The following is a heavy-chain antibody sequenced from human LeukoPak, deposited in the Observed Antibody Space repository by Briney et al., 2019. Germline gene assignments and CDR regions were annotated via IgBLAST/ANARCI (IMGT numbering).Heavy chain of an antibody. Sequence: PSQTLSLTCTVSGGSISSGSYYWSWIRQPAGKGLEWIGRIYTSGSTNYNPSRKSRVTISVDTSKNQFSPKLSSVTAADTAVYYCAREREYYYDSSGYYGYFDLWGRGTLVTVSS. V-gene: IGHV4-61*02. D-gene: IGHD3-22*01. CDR3: AREREYYYDSSGYYGYFDL. J-gene: IGHJ2*01. CDR1: GGSISSGSYY. CDR2: IYTSGST.